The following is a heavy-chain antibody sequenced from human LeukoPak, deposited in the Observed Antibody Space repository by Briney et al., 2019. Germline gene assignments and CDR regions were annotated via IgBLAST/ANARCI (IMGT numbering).Heavy chain of an antibody. CDR1: GGSFSGYY. V-gene: IGHV3-33*08. CDR2: IWYDGSNK. CDR3: AREFWSGPPDY. D-gene: IGHD3-3*01. Sequence: LSLTCAVYGGSFSGYYWSWIRQPPGKGLEWVAVIWYDGSNKYYADSVKGRFTISRDNSKNTLYLQMNSLRAEDTAVYYCAREFWSGPPDYWGQGTLVTVSS. J-gene: IGHJ4*02.